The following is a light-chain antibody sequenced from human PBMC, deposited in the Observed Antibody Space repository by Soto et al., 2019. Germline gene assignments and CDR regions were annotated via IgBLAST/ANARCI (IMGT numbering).Light chain of an antibody. CDR1: SGSIASNY. CDR3: QSYDSSNHACHVV. Sequence: NFMLTQPHSVSESPGKTVTISCTGSSGSIASNYVQWYQQRPGSAPTTVIYEDNQRPSGVPDRFSGSIDSSSNSASLTISGLKTEDEADYYCQSYDSSNHACHVVFGGGTKLTVL. V-gene: IGLV6-57*02. J-gene: IGLJ2*01. CDR2: EDN.